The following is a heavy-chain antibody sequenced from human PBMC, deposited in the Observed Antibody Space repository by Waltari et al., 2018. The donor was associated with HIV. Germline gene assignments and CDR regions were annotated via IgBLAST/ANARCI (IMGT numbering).Heavy chain of an antibody. CDR2: IYYRGST. CDR1: GGSISSYY. CDR3: ARRISSSSGSVFDY. Sequence: QVQLQESGPGLVKPSETLSLTCTVSGGSISSYYWSWIRQPPGKGLEWIGYIYYRGSTNYNPSLKSRVTISVDTSKNQFSLKLSSVTAADTAVYYCARRISSSSGSVFDYWGQGTLVTVSS. J-gene: IGHJ4*02. V-gene: IGHV4-59*01. D-gene: IGHD6-6*01.